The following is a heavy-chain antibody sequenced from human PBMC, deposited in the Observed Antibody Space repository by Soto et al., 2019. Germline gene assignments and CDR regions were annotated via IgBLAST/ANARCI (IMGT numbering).Heavy chain of an antibody. D-gene: IGHD7-27*01. Sequence: GGSLRLSCAASGFTFSSYAMHWVRQAPGKGLEWVAVISYDGSNKYYADSVKGRFTISRDNSKNTLYLQMNSLRAEDTAVYYCARELGIIEDYYGMDVWGQGTTVTVSS. J-gene: IGHJ6*02. CDR2: ISYDGSNK. CDR1: GFTFSSYA. CDR3: ARELGIIEDYYGMDV. V-gene: IGHV3-30-3*01.